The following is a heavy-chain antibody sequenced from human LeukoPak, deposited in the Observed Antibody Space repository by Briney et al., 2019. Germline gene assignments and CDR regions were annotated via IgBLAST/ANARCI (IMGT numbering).Heavy chain of an antibody. D-gene: IGHD4/OR15-4a*01. CDR3: ARMGAIAGASANVDY. V-gene: IGHV4-4*07. Sequence: SETLSLTCTVSGGSISSYYWSWIRQPAGKGLEWIGRIYTSGSTNYNPSLKSRVTMSLDTSKNQFFLNLNSVTAADTAIYYCARMGAIAGASANVDYWGQGILVTVFS. CDR1: GGSISSYY. CDR2: IYTSGST. J-gene: IGHJ4*02.